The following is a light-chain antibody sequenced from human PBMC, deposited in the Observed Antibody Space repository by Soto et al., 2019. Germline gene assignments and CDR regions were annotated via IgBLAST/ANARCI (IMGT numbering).Light chain of an antibody. V-gene: IGKV1-39*01. J-gene: IGKJ2*01. CDR1: QSIRSY. CDR3: QQRYSTPRT. CDR2: AAS. Sequence: DIQMTQSPSSLSASVGDRVTITCRASQSIRSYLNWYQQKPGKAPKLLIYAASSLQSGVPSRFSGGGSGTDFTLTISSLQPEDFATYYCQQRYSTPRTFGQGTKLEIK.